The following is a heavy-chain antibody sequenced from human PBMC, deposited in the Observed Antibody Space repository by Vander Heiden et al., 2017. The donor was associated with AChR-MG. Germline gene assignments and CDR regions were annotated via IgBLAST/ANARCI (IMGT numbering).Heavy chain of an antibody. CDR2: ITQSGST. D-gene: IGHD1-26*01. CDR3: ATTPAGSFALAV. CDR1: GGSLRENS. Sequence: QVRLRQWDVGLLRTSETLSLSCGVFGGSLRENSGSWIGQAPGKGLEWIGEITQSGSTSFNPSLMSRVSMSVEGSKKQFSLKMRSLTAADTAIYYCATTPAGSFALAVWGQGNTVTVSS. J-gene: IGHJ6*02. V-gene: IGHV4-34*01.